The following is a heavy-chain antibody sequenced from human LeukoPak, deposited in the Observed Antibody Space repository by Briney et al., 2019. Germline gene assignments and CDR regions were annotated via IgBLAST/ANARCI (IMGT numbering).Heavy chain of an antibody. V-gene: IGHV4-59*08. D-gene: IGHD6-13*01. CDR1: GGSISIYY. J-gene: IGHJ5*01. CDR3: ARLSTGGTPFNWFDS. Sequence: PSETLSLTCTVSGGSISIYYWTWIRQPPGKGLEWIGYIYYSGNTNYNPSLKSRVTMSVHTSKNQFSLKLNSVPAADTAVYYCARLSTGGTPFNWFDSWGQGALVTVSS. CDR2: IYYSGNT.